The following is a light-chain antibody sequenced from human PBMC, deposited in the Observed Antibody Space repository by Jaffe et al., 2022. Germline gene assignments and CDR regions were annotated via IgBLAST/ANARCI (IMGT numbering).Light chain of an antibody. Sequence: EIVLTQSPGTLSLSPGEGATLSCRASQSVSSISLAWYQQKPGQAPRLLIHDASIRATGIPDRFRGSGSGTDFTLTISRLEPEDFAVYYCQQLGTFGQGTKVEIK. J-gene: IGKJ1*01. V-gene: IGKV3-20*01. CDR2: DAS. CDR3: QQLGT. CDR1: QSVSSIS.